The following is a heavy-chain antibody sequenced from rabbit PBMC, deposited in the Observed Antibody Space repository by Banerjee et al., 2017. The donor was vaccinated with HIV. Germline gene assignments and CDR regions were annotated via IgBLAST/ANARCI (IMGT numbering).Heavy chain of an antibody. CDR3: ARDLTGVIGWNFNL. Sequence: QEQLEESGGDLVKPGASLTLTCTASGFSFSSGYYMYWVRQAPGKGLEWIACIYAGSSGSTYYASWAKGRFTISKTSSTTVTLQMTSLTAADTATYFCARDLTGVIGWNFNLWGPGTLVTVS. D-gene: IGHD1-1*01. CDR2: IYAGSSGST. CDR1: GFSFSSGYY. V-gene: IGHV1S45*01. J-gene: IGHJ4*01.